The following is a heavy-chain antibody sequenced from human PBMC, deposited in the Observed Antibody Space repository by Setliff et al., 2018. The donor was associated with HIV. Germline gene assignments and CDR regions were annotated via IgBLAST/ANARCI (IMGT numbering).Heavy chain of an antibody. J-gene: IGHJ4*02. V-gene: IGHV4-34*01. Sequence: SETLSLTCAVYGGSFSGHYWSWIRQPPGKGLEWIGEINHSGSTNYNPSLKSRVTISVDTSKNQFSLKLSSVTAADTTVYYCARGVRNFWSGDDVEYYFDYWGQGTLVTVSS. CDR3: ARGVRNFWSGDDVEYYFDY. CDR1: GGSFSGHY. CDR2: INHSGST. D-gene: IGHD3-3*01.